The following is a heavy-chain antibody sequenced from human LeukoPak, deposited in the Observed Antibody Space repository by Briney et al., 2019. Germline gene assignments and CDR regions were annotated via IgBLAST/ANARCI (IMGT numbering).Heavy chain of an antibody. D-gene: IGHD6-13*01. CDR2: ISYDGSNK. V-gene: IGHV3-30*18. J-gene: IGHJ6*02. CDR3: AKDKKFGIAAAGTDYYYYYGMDV. CDR1: GFTFSSYG. Sequence: GGSLRLSCAASGFTFSSYGMHWVRQAPGKGLEWVAVISYDGSNKYYADSVKGRFTISRDNSKNTLYLQMNSLRAEDTAVYYCAKDKKFGIAAAGTDYYYYYGMDVWGQGTTVTVSS.